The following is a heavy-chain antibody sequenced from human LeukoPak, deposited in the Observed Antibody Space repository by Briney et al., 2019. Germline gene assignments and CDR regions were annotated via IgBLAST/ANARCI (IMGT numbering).Heavy chain of an antibody. CDR2: IRSKANSYAT. J-gene: IGHJ4*02. Sequence: GGSLKLSCAASGFTFSGSAMHWVRQASGKGLEWVGRIRSKANSYATAYAASVKGRFTISRDDSKNTAYLQMNSLKTEDTAVYYCTRQGNTMVQGVIANAYWGQGTLVTVSS. CDR1: GFTFSGSA. CDR3: TRQGNTMVQGVIANAY. V-gene: IGHV3-73*01. D-gene: IGHD3-10*01.